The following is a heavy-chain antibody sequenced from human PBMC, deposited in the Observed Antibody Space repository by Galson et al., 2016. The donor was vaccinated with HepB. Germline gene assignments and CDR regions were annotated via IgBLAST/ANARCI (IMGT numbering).Heavy chain of an antibody. CDR2: IIPIFTTA. D-gene: IGHD2-15*01. J-gene: IGHJ3*02. Sequence: SVKVSCKVSGGTFSSYTINWVRQAPGQGLEWMGGIIPIFTTADYAQKFQGRVTVTADESTSTAYMELSSLRSEDTAMYYCARAVWEYCSGSTCPLGAFDIWGQGTMVTVSS. CDR3: ARAVWEYCSGSTCPLGAFDI. CDR1: GGTFSSYT. V-gene: IGHV1-69*13.